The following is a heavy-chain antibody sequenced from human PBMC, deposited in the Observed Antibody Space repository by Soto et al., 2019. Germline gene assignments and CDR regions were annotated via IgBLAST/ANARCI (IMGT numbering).Heavy chain of an antibody. V-gene: IGHV1-18*01. CDR2: ISAYNGNT. CDR1: GYTFTSYG. J-gene: IGHJ6*02. D-gene: IGHD3-3*01. CDR3: ARRGVIFGVVIPYYYYGMDV. Sequence: QVQLVQSGAEVKKPGASVKVSCKASGYTFTSYGISWVRQAPGQGLEWMGWISAYNGNTNYAQKLQGRVTMTTDTSTSTAYMERRSLRSDDTAVYYCARRGVIFGVVIPYYYYGMDVWGQGTTVTVSS.